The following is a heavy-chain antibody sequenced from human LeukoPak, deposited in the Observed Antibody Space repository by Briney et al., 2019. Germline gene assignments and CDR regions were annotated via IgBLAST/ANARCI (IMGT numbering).Heavy chain of an antibody. Sequence: GGSLRLSCAASGFTFRNFWMSWVRQAPGRGLEWVANIHPEGNEKYHVESVKGRFTISRDNAKSSLFLQLNGLRAEDTAVYYCARGDAFSGDHWGQGTLVTVSS. CDR2: IHPEGNEK. V-gene: IGHV3-7*04. CDR1: GFTFRNFW. J-gene: IGHJ4*02. CDR3: ARGDAFSGDH.